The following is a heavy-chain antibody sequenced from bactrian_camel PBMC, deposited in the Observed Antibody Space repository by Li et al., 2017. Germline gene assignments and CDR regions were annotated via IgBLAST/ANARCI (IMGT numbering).Heavy chain of an antibody. V-gene: IGHV3S40*01. CDR3: AARSEYACILDGDYFDF. CDR2: IDTGDSST. CDR1: GYTFNTY. Sequence: VQLVKTGSRSPQAGRYARIYCAASGYTFNTYSWFRQAPGQEREGVAAIDTGDSSTYYLSSVEGRFTISQDVASRVVYLQMTNLKAEDSAMYYCAARSEYACILDGDYFDFWGQGTQVTVS. D-gene: IGHD4*01. J-gene: IGHJ4*01.